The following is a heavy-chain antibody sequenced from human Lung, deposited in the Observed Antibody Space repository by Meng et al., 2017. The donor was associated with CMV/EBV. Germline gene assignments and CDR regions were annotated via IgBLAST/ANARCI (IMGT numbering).Heavy chain of an antibody. J-gene: IGHJ6*02. D-gene: IGHD3-3*01. CDR1: GFTFSSYS. CDR3: ARDYLIVGILEWLPFQRPSSNYYYYYGMDV. V-gene: IGHV3-21*01. Sequence: GGSLRLSCAASGFTFSSYSMNWVRQAPGKGLEWVSSISSSSYIYYADSVKGRFTISRDNAKNSLYLQMNSLRAENTAVYYCARDYLIVGILEWLPFQRPSSNYYYYYGMDVWGQGTTVTGSS. CDR2: ISSSSYI.